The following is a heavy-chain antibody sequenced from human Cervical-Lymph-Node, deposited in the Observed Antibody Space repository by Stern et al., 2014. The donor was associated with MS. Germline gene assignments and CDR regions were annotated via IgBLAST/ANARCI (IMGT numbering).Heavy chain of an antibody. V-gene: IGHV1-69*06. CDR2: IIPIFGTT. J-gene: IGHJ6*02. CDR3: ARPWGIVATTGTHYYYYGMDV. D-gene: IGHD5-12*01. Sequence: VQLVESGAEVKKPGSSVKVSCKTSGDTFRNYAISWVRQAPGQGLEWMGGIIPIFGTTTDAQEFQGRVTLTADTSTTTAYMELSSLRYGDTAVYFCARPWGIVATTGTHYYYYGMDVWGQGTTVTVAS. CDR1: GDTFRNYA.